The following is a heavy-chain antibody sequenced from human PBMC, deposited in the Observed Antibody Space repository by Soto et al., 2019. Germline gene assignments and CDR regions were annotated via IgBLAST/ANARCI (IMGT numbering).Heavy chain of an antibody. CDR3: ARDRCNSEGCYSWLDP. CDR1: GGSITSYA. CDR2: IISMFGTT. V-gene: IGHV1-69*13. J-gene: IGHJ5*02. D-gene: IGHD2-21*02. Sequence: GASVKVSCKASGGSITSYAVSWVRQAPGQGLECMGGIISMFGTTHYAQKFQGRVTITAXXXXNXXXMXVXXLRXDXTAIYYCARDRCNSEGCYSWLDPWGQGTLVTVAS.